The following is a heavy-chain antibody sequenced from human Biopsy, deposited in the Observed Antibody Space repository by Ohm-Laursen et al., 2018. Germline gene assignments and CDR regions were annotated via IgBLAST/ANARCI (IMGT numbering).Heavy chain of an antibody. CDR2: IDPKSGGT. J-gene: IGHJ5*01. CDR1: GYTFTGYH. CDR3: ARELGDFWGGRQFDF. D-gene: IGHD3-3*01. V-gene: IGHV1-2*02. Sequence: VSSVKVSCKASGYTFTGYHVHWVRQAPGQGLEWMGWIDPKSGGTNYAQKFQGRVTMTRDTSISTTYMELRRLTSDDTAVFYCARELGDFWGGRQFDFWGQGTLVTVSS.